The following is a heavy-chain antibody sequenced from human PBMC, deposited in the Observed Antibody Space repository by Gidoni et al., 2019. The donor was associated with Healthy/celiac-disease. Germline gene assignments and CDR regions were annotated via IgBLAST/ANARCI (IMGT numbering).Heavy chain of an antibody. V-gene: IGHV3-30*18. CDR1: GFTFSSYG. Sequence: QVQLVESGGGVVQPGRSLRLSCSASGFTFSSYGMHWVRQAPGKGLEWVAVISYDGSNKDYADAVKGRFTISRDNSKNTLYLQMNSLRAEDTAVYYCAKLAVAGTVDYGGQGTLVTVSS. D-gene: IGHD6-19*01. J-gene: IGHJ4*02. CDR2: ISYDGSNK. CDR3: AKLAVAGTVDY.